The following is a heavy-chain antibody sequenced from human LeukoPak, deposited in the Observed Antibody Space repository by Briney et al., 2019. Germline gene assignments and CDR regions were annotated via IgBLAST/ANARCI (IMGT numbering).Heavy chain of an antibody. CDR3: ARAVNDILTGSYYYMDV. J-gene: IGHJ6*03. V-gene: IGHV4-59*01. CDR1: GGSISSYY. Sequence: SETLSLTCTVSGGSISSYYWTWIRQPPGKELEWIGYIYYSGSTNYNPSLKSRVTISVDTSKNQFSLKLSSVTAADTAVYYCARAVNDILTGSYYYMDVWGNGTTVTVSS. D-gene: IGHD3-9*01. CDR2: IYYSGST.